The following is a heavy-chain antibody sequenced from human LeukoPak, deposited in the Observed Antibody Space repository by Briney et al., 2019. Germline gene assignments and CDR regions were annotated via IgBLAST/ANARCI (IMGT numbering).Heavy chain of an antibody. V-gene: IGHV4-34*01. CDR2: IYYSGST. CDR1: GGSFSGYY. Sequence: PSETLSLTCAVYGGSFSGYYWSWIRQPPGKGLEWIGSIYYSGSTYYNPSLKSRVTISVDTSKNQFSLKLSSVTAADTAVYYCAAETLLVGASDYWGQGTLVTASS. J-gene: IGHJ4*02. CDR3: AAETLLVGASDY. D-gene: IGHD1-26*01.